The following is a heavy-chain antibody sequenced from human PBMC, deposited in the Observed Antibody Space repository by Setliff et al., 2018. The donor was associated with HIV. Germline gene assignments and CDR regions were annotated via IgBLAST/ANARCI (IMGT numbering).Heavy chain of an antibody. CDR3: ARVWLHFGDDIPRFDP. CDR1: GYSVNSDYN. V-gene: IGHV4-38-2*01. D-gene: IGHD4-17*01. CDR2: VYHSGST. J-gene: IGHJ5*02. Sequence: SETLSLTCAVSGYSVNSDYNWGWIRQPPGKGLKSPGRELEWIGHVYHSGSTYYNPSLRSRVTMSVDTSKNQSSLKLTSVTAADTAVYFCARVWLHFGDDIPRFDPWGQGILVTVSS.